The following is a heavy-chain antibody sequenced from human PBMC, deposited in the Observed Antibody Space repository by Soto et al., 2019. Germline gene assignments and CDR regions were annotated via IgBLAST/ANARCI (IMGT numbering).Heavy chain of an antibody. V-gene: IGHV3-9*01. CDR3: AKGDYVWSPDY. CDR2: ISWNSGSI. CDR1: GFTFDDYA. J-gene: IGHJ4*02. D-gene: IGHD3-16*01. Sequence: EVQLVESGGGLVQPGRSLRLSCAASGFTFDDYAMHWVRQAPGKGLEWVSGISWNSGSIGYADSVKGRFTISRDNAKNSLYLQMNSLRAEDTALYYCAKGDYVWSPDYWGQGTLVTVSS.